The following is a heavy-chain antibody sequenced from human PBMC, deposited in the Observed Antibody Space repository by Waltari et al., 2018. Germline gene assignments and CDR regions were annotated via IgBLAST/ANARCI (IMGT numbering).Heavy chain of an antibody. CDR2: IYYSGST. CDR3: ARQTVGARIDP. Sequence: QVQLQESGPGLVKASETLSLTCTLSGGSIDTSYWMWIRQPPGTGLEWIGHIYYSGSTNDSPSRKSRVTRSVDTSKNQFSLRLRSVTAADTAVYYCARQTVGARIDPWGQGTLVTVSS. D-gene: IGHD1-26*01. V-gene: IGHV4-59*01. CDR1: GGSIDTSY. J-gene: IGHJ5*02.